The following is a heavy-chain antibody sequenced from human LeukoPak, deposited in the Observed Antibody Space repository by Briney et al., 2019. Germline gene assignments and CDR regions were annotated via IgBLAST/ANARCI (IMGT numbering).Heavy chain of an antibody. Sequence: ASVKVSCKASGYTFTTYAINWVRQAPGHRLEWMGWINAGSGNTKYSEEFQGRVTFTRDTSATTAYMELSSLRSEDTAVYYCAIPAHNRRYYYYMDVWGKGTTVTVSS. D-gene: IGHD2-2*01. J-gene: IGHJ6*03. V-gene: IGHV1-3*03. CDR2: INAGSGNT. CDR1: GYTFTTYA. CDR3: AIPAHNRRYYYYMDV.